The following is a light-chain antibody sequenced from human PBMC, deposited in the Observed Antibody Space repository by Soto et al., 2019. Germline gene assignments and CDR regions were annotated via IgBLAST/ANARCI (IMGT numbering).Light chain of an antibody. CDR2: EVS. CDR3: SSYAGSNSVV. Sequence: QSALTQPPSASGSPGQSVTISCTGTSSDVGGYNYVSWYQQHPGKAPKLMIYEVSKRPSGVPDRFSGSKSGNTASLTVSGIQAEDEADYYCSSYAGSNSVVFGTGTKLTVL. V-gene: IGLV2-8*01. J-gene: IGLJ1*01. CDR1: SSDVGGYNY.